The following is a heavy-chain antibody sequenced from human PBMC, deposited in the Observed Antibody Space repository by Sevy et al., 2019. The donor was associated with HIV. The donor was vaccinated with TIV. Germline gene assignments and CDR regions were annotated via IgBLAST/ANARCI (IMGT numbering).Heavy chain of an antibody. CDR3: ARGGSNSSAYQGGFDY. V-gene: IGHV3-53*01. CDR2: IYSDGRT. CDR1: EFTVTSNY. J-gene: IGHJ4*02. D-gene: IGHD3-22*01. Sequence: GGSLRLSCAASEFTVTSNYMSWVRQAPGKGLEWVSIIYSDGRTFYADSVKGRFTISRDSSKNTLFLQMNSLRDEDMAVYYCARGGSNSSAYQGGFDYSGQGTMVTVSS.